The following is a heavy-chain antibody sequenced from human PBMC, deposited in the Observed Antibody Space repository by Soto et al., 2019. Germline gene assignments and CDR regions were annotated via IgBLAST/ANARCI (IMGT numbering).Heavy chain of an antibody. CDR2: ISSEGAST. CDR1: GFTFSSYA. V-gene: IGHV3-64D*06. Sequence: GGSLRLSCSVSGFTFSSYAMHWVRQAPGKGLEYVASISSEGASTYYADSVKGRFIISRDNSKNTLYLQRSSLRAEDTAVYYCVKDRYVDYWGQGILVTVSS. J-gene: IGHJ4*02. CDR3: VKDRYVDY.